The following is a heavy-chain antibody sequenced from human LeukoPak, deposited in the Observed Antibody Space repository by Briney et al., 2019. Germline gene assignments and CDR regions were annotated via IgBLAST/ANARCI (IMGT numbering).Heavy chain of an antibody. D-gene: IGHD6-6*01. CDR2: IYTSGTT. J-gene: IGHJ5*02. Sequence: PSETLSLTCSVSGGSMGSYYWSWIRQPAGKGLEWIGHIYTSGTTQYNPSLKSRVTMSVDTSKQQFSLSLSSVTAADTAVYYCARGYSSYFDPWGQGTLVTVSS. V-gene: IGHV4-4*07. CDR3: ARGYSSYFDP. CDR1: GGSMGSYY.